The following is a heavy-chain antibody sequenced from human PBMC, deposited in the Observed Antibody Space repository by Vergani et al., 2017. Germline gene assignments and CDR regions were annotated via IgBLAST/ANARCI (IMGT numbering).Heavy chain of an antibody. CDR1: GGSISSGDYS. V-gene: IGHV4-30-4*08. D-gene: IGHD5-18*01. CDR2: IYYSGST. J-gene: IGHJ2*01. Sequence: QVQLQESGPGLVKPSQTLSLTCTVSGGSISSGDYSLSWIRQPPGKGLEWIGYIYYSGSTYYNPSLKSRVTISVDTSKNQFSLKLSSGTAADTAVYYCARGKGVVQLWYPSWYFDLWGRGTLVTVSS. CDR3: ARGKGVVQLWYPSWYFDL.